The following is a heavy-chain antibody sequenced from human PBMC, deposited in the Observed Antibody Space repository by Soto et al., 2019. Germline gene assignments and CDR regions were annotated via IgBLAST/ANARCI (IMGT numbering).Heavy chain of an antibody. CDR1: GFSLSTSGVG. Sequence: QITLKESGPTLVNPTQTLTLTCTFSGFSLSTSGVGVGWIRQPPGKALEWLALIYWNDDKRYSPSLKSRLTITKDTSKNQVVLTMTNIDPVDTATYYCAHVWFGEGGMDVWGQGTTVTVSS. CDR2: IYWNDDK. V-gene: IGHV2-5*01. CDR3: AHVWFGEGGMDV. J-gene: IGHJ6*02. D-gene: IGHD3-10*01.